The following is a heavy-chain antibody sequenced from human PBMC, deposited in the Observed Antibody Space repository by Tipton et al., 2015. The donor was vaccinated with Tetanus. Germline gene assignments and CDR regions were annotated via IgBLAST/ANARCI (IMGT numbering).Heavy chain of an antibody. J-gene: IGHJ4*02. D-gene: IGHD2-2*01. Sequence: GLVKPSKTLSLTCSVSGGSFSGYLWSWVRQPSGKGLEWIGEINHSGTTNYNPSLKSRVTISVDTSKNQFSLKLRSVTAADTAVYYCARDSPDILLVPAVWGQGTLVTVSS. CDR1: GGSFSGYL. CDR3: ARDSPDILLVPAV. CDR2: INHSGTT. V-gene: IGHV4-34*01.